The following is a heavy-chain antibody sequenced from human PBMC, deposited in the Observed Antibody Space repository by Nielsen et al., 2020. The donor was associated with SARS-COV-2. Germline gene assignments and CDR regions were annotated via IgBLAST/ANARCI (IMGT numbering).Heavy chain of an antibody. V-gene: IGHV3-15*01. CDR2: IKSKTDGGTT. J-gene: IGHJ6*02. D-gene: IGHD3-10*01. CDR3: TTDPSLWYYGMDV. Sequence: GGSLRLSCAASGSTFSNAWMSWVRQPPGKGLEWVGRIKSKTDGGTTDYAAPVKGRFTISRDDSKNTLYLQMNSLKTEDTAVYYCTTDPSLWYYGMDVWGQGTTVTVSS. CDR1: GSTFSNAW.